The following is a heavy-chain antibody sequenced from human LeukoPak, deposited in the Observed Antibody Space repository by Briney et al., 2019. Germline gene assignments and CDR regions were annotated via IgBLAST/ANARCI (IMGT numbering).Heavy chain of an antibody. D-gene: IGHD1-26*01. CDR1: GFTVSSYY. J-gene: IGHJ1*01. V-gene: IGHV3-53*01. CDR3: ARANSGSHSYFQH. Sequence: GGSLRLSCAASGFTVSSYYMTWVRQAQGKGLEWVSIIYSGGSTYYADSVKGRFTISRDNSKNTLYLQMDSLRAEDTAVYYCARANSGSHSYFQHWGQGTLVTVSS. CDR2: IYSGGST.